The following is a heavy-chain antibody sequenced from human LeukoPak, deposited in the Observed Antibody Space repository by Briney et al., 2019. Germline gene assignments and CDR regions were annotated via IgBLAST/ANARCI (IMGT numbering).Heavy chain of an antibody. CDR2: IYWDDEK. CDR1: GFSLTTSGVG. CDR3: ARYLAVTDTGSFDY. Sequence: SGPTLVKPTETLTLTCTFSGFSLTTSGVGVGWIRQPPGKALEWLTLIYWDDEKRFSPSLKSRLTITKDTSKNQVVLTMTNMDPVDTATFYCARYLAVTDTGSFDYWGQGTLVTVSS. V-gene: IGHV2-5*02. D-gene: IGHD6-19*01. J-gene: IGHJ4*02.